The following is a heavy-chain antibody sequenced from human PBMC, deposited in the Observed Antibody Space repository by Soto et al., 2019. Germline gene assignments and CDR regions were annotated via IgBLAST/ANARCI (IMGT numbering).Heavy chain of an antibody. J-gene: IGHJ6*02. CDR3: VREGRGSGWDYYYAMDV. D-gene: IGHD6-19*01. Sequence: EVQLVQSGGGLVQPGGSLRLSCAASGFSFSTYWMDWVRQAPGKGLVWVSRINSDGSVTRYADSVKGRSTISRDNAKNTLYLQMNSLRAEDTAVYYCVREGRGSGWDYYYAMDVWGQGTTVTVSS. CDR1: GFSFSTYW. V-gene: IGHV3-74*01. CDR2: INSDGSVT.